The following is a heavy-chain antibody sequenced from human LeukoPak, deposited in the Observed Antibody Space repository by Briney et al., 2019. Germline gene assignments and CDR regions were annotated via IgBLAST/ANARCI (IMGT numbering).Heavy chain of an antibody. CDR3: VRGDYYDSSGYTLDY. Sequence: PSETLSLTRTVSGGSISGYCWSWIRQAAGKGLEWIGRVYLSGTPNYNPSLMSRVTMSVDASKNQFSLMLSSVTAADTAVYYCVRGDYYDSSGYTLDYWGQGTLVTVSS. CDR2: VYLSGTP. D-gene: IGHD3-22*01. V-gene: IGHV4-4*07. J-gene: IGHJ4*02. CDR1: GGSISGYC.